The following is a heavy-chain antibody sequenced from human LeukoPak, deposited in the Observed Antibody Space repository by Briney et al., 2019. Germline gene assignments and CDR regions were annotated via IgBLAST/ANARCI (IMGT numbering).Heavy chain of an antibody. J-gene: IGHJ4*02. CDR3: AKVPITMVRGVNYYFDY. V-gene: IGHV3-9*01. D-gene: IGHD3-10*01. Sequence: PGGSLRLSCAASGFTLDDYAMHWVRQAPGKGLEWVSGISWNSGSIGYADSVKGRFTISRDNAKNSLYLQMNSLRAEDTALYYCAKVPITMVRGVNYYFDYWGQGTLVTVSS. CDR1: GFTLDDYA. CDR2: ISWNSGSI.